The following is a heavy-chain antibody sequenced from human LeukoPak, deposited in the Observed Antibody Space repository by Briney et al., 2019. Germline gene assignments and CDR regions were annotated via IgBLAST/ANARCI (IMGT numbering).Heavy chain of an antibody. D-gene: IGHD6-13*01. Sequence: GGSLRLSCTASGFTFGDYAMSWFRQAPGKGLEWVGFIRSKAYGGTTEYAASVKGRFTISRDDSKSIAYLQMNSLKTEDTAVYYCTRGGSSSRYVYYGMDVWGQGTTVTVSS. V-gene: IGHV3-49*03. CDR1: GFTFGDYA. J-gene: IGHJ6*02. CDR2: IRSKAYGGTT. CDR3: TRGGSSSRYVYYGMDV.